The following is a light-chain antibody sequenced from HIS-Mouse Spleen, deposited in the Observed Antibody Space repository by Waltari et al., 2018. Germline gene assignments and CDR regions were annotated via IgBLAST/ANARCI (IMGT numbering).Light chain of an antibody. CDR3: SSYAGSSTYV. Sequence: QSALTQPPSASGSPGQSVTISCTGTSSDVVGYTYFSWYQQHPGKAPNRMIYGVSKPPSGVPDRFSGSKSGNTASLTVSGLQAEDEADYYCSSYAGSSTYVFGTGTKVTVL. J-gene: IGLJ1*01. V-gene: IGLV2-8*01. CDR1: SSDVVGYTY. CDR2: GVS.